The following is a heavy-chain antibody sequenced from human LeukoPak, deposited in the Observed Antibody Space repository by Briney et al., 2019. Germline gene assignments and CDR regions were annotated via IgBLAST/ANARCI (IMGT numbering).Heavy chain of an antibody. CDR3: AKDVGAVTTSDFDY. CDR2: ISYDGSNK. D-gene: IGHD4-17*01. J-gene: IGHJ4*02. Sequence: PGGSLRLSCAASGFTFSTCAMHWVRQAPGKGLEWVAVISYDGSNKYYADSVKGRFTISRDNSKNTLYLQMNSLRAEDTAVYYCAKDVGAVTTSDFDYWGQGTLVTVSS. V-gene: IGHV3-30-3*01. CDR1: GFTFSTCA.